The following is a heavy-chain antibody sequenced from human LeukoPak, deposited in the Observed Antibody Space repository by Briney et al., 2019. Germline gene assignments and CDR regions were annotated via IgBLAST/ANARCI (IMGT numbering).Heavy chain of an antibody. CDR2: ISSSSSYI. Sequence: PGGSLRLSCAASGFTFSSYSMNWVRQAPGKGLEWVSSISSSSSYIYYADSVKGRFTISRDNAKNSLYLQMNSLRAEDTAVYYCASSIAAPTYYFDYWGQGTLVTVSS. CDR1: GFTFSSYS. J-gene: IGHJ4*02. V-gene: IGHV3-21*01. D-gene: IGHD6-6*01. CDR3: ASSIAAPTYYFDY.